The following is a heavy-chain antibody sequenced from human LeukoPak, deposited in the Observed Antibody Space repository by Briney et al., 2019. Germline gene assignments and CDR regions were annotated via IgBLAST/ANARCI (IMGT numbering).Heavy chain of an antibody. Sequence: SQTLSLTCGISGDSISCNSGIWNWIRQSPSRGLEWLGRTYYTSKWNNDYAVSVQSRITISPDTSKNQFSLQLTSVTPEDTAVYYCARRTSYGMDVWGQGTPVTVSS. V-gene: IGHV6-1*01. CDR2: TYYTSKWNN. D-gene: IGHD3/OR15-3a*01. CDR1: GDSISCNSGI. CDR3: ARRTSYGMDV. J-gene: IGHJ6*02.